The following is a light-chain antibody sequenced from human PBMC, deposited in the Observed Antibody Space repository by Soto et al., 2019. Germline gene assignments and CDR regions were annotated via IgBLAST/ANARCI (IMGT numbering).Light chain of an antibody. J-gene: IGKJ5*01. CDR1: QAIDTF. CDR2: DAS. V-gene: IGKV1-39*01. CDR3: QQSYMDPIT. Sequence: IQLTQSPSSLSASVGDRVTLTCRASQAIDTFLAWYQQKPGKAPKPLIYDASRLQSGVPSRFSGSGGGTDFTLSISSVQPEDFATYFCQQSYMDPITFGQGTRLEIK.